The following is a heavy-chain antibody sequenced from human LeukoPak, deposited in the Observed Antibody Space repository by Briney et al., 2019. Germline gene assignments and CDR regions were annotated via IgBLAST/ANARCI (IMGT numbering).Heavy chain of an antibody. Sequence: SGGSLRLSCAASGFTFSAYGMHWVRQAPGKGLEWVAAIYSDGSTKYYADSVKGRFTISRDNSENTLYLQMNSLRAEDTAVYYCATGPQSAAAGIFDYWGQGTLVTVSS. CDR3: ATGPQSAAAGIFDY. D-gene: IGHD6-13*01. CDR1: GFTFSAYG. J-gene: IGHJ4*02. CDR2: IYSDGSTK. V-gene: IGHV3-33*01.